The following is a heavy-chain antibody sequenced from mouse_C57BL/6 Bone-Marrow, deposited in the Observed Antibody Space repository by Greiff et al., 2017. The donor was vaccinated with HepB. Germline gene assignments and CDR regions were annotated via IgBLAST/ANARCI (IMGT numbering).Heavy chain of an antibody. CDR2: IRNKANNHAT. Sequence: EVQRVESGGGLVQPGGSMKLSCAASGFTFSDAWMDWVRQSPEKGLEWVAEIRNKANNHATYYAESVKGRFTISRDDSKSSVYLQMNSLRAEDTGIYYCTRGGNYDYFDYWGQGTTLTVSS. J-gene: IGHJ2*01. CDR3: TRGGNYDYFDY. CDR1: GFTFSDAW. D-gene: IGHD2-1*01. V-gene: IGHV6-6*01.